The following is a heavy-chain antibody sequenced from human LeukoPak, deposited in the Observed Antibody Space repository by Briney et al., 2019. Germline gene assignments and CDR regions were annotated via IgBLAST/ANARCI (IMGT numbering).Heavy chain of an antibody. CDR2: ISTSGDGT. V-gene: IGHV3-23*01. Sequence: GGSLRLSCAASGFTFSDYYMSWIRQTPGKGLEWVSSISTSGDGTVYADSVKGRVTISRDNSKNTLYLQMNSLRAEDTAVYSCAKNLLGSGAYSWYFDLWGRGTLVTVSS. J-gene: IGHJ2*01. CDR1: GFTFSDYY. CDR3: AKNLLGSGAYSWYFDL. D-gene: IGHD1-26*01.